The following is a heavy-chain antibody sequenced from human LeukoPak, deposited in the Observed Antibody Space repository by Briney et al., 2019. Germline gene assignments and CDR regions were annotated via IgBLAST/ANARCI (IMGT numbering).Heavy chain of an antibody. D-gene: IGHD6-19*01. CDR1: GDSVSSNSAA. V-gene: IGHV6-1*01. CDR3: ANWGAWRNSSGWYVIDY. CDR2: TYYRSKWYN. Sequence: SQTLSLTCAISGDSVSSNSAAWNWIRQSPSRGLELLVRTYYRSKWYNDYAVSVKSRITINPDTSKNQFSLQLNSVTPEDTAVYYCANWGAWRNSSGWYVIDYWGQGTLVTVSS. J-gene: IGHJ4*02.